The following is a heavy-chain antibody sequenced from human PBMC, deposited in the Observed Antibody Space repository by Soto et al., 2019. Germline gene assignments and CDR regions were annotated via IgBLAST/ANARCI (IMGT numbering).Heavy chain of an antibody. CDR2: MSYDGSNE. CDR1: GFTFSGYG. Sequence: QVQLVESGGGVVRPGRSLRLSCAASGFTFSGYGMHWVRLAPGKGLGWVAFMSYDGSNEYYADSVKGRFTISRDNFKNTLYLQMNSLRVEETAVYHCAKDLSAAGTFWGYYYGIDVWGPGTTVTVSS. D-gene: IGHD6-13*01. V-gene: IGHV3-30*18. CDR3: AKDLSAAGTFWGYYYGIDV. J-gene: IGHJ6*02.